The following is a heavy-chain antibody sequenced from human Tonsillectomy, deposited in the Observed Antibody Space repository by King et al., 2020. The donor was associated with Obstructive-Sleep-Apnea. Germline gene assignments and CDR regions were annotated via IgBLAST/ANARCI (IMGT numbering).Heavy chain of an antibody. V-gene: IGHV3-7*01. CDR2: IKQDGSEK. CDR1: GFTFSSYW. Sequence: VQLVESGGGLVQPGGSLRLSCAAYGFTFSSYWMSWVRQAPGKGLEWVTNIKQDGSEKYYVDSVKGRFTISRDNAKNSLYLQMNSLRAEDTAVYYCARDGGDYFDYGGQGTLVTVSS. J-gene: IGHJ4*02. CDR3: ARDGGDYFDY. D-gene: IGHD3-10*01.